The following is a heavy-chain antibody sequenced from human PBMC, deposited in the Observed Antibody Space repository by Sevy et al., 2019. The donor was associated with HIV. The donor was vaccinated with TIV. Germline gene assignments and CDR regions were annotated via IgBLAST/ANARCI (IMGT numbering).Heavy chain of an antibody. D-gene: IGHD1-7*01. CDR3: AGDDGNYYFHY. V-gene: IGHV3-7*01. CDR1: GFTFSKYW. J-gene: IGHJ4*02. Sequence: GGSLRLSCAASGFTFSKYWMGWVRQAPGKGLEWVANIKQDASQKYYVDSVKGRFTISRDNAKNSLYLQMNSLRAEDTAVYFCAGDDGNYYFHYWGQGTLVTVSS. CDR2: IKQDASQK.